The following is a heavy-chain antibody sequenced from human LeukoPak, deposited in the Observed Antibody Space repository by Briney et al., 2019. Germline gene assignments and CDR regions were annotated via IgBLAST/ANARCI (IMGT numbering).Heavy chain of an antibody. J-gene: IGHJ4*02. CDR3: AKAGYCSGRSCYSSFDY. Sequence: GSRRRSCAVSGFTFDNYGMQWVRQVPGKGREWAAFILSDGSTKYYAASVKGRFNISRDHAKTSLYLQMTSPRAEDTVLYYCAKAGYCSGRSCYSSFDYWGQGTLVTVSS. CDR1: GFTFDNYG. D-gene: IGHD2-15*01. V-gene: IGHV3-30*02. CDR2: ILSDGSTK.